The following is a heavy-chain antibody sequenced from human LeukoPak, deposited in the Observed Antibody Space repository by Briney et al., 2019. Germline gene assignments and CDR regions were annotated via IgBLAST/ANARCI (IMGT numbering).Heavy chain of an antibody. CDR1: GGSFSGYY. V-gene: IGHV4-34*01. Sequence: SETLSLTCAVYGGSFSGYYWSWIRQPPGMGLEWIGEINHSGSTNYNPSLKSRVTISVDTSKNQFSLKLSSVTAADTAVYHCARGRIAAPRFYYYYMDVWGKGTTVTVSS. D-gene: IGHD6-6*01. J-gene: IGHJ6*03. CDR2: INHSGST. CDR3: ARGRIAAPRFYYYYMDV.